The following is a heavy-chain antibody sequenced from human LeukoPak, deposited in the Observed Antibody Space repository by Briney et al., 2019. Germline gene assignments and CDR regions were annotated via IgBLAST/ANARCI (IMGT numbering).Heavy chain of an antibody. D-gene: IGHD6-19*01. CDR2: IGSGGDT. Sequence: GSLRLSCAGSGFSFSSYDMLWVRQATGTGLEWVSAIGSGGDTYYAGSVKGRFTISRESAKNSFYLQMNSLSAGDTAAYFCARAVAGTDEIDSWGQGTLVTVSS. CDR1: GFSFSSYD. V-gene: IGHV3-13*01. CDR3: ARAVAGTDEIDS. J-gene: IGHJ4*02.